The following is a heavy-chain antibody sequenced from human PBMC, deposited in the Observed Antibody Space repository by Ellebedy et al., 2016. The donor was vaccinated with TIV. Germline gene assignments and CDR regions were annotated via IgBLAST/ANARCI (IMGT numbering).Heavy chain of an antibody. CDR3: ARDQYYYDSSGYWGWFDP. CDR1: GYSFTGYS. D-gene: IGHD3-22*01. Sequence: AASVKVSCKASGYSFTGYSIHWVRQAPGQGLEWMGWINPNSGGTQYAQKFQVRFTMTRDTSITTTYMELSRLRSDDTAVYYCARDQYYYDSSGYWGWFDPWGQGTLVTVSS. V-gene: IGHV1-2*02. J-gene: IGHJ5*02. CDR2: INPNSGGT.